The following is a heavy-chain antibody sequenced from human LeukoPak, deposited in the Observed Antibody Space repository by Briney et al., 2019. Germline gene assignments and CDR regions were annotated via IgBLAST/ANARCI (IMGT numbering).Heavy chain of an antibody. Sequence: GGSLRLSCVASGFTFSPYWMTWVRQAPGKGLEWVANIKEDGGENYYVDSLKGRFTISRDNAKNSLFLQMNNLRAEDTAVYYCANERRLHYYMDVWGKGTTVTVSS. V-gene: IGHV3-7*03. CDR3: ANERRLHYYMDV. D-gene: IGHD4-11*01. CDR2: IKEDGGEN. CDR1: GFTFSPYW. J-gene: IGHJ6*03.